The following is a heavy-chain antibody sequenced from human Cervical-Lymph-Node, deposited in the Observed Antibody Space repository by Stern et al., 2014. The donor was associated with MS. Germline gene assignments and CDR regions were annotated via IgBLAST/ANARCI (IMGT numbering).Heavy chain of an antibody. CDR1: GFNFGDNA. J-gene: IGHJ4*02. CDR3: ALVADVTY. Sequence: EMQLVESGGDLVKPGQSLRLSCTASGFNFGDNAMTWFRQAPGKGLEWVGFITTKVYGGTTEYAASVKGRFTISRDDSKSIAYLQMNSLKTEDTAVYYCALVADVTYWGQGTLVTVSS. CDR2: ITTKVYGGTT. V-gene: IGHV3-49*05. D-gene: IGHD5-12*01.